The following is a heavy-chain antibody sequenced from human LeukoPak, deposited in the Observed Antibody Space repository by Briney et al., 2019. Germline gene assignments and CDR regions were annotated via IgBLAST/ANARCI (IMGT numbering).Heavy chain of an antibody. V-gene: IGHV1-18*01. CDR1: GYTFTSYG. J-gene: IGHJ4*02. CDR3: ARDLVHCTPTSCNDY. Sequence: ASVKVSCKASGYTFTSYGISWVRQAPGQGLEWMGWISAYNGNTNYAQKLQGRVTMTTDTSTSTAYMELRSLRSDDTAVYYCARDLVHCTPTSCNDYWGQGTLVTVSS. CDR2: ISAYNGNT. D-gene: IGHD2-2*01.